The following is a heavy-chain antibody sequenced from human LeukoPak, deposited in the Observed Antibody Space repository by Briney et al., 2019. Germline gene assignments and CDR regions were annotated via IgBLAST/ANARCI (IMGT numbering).Heavy chain of an antibody. CDR2: INHSGST. D-gene: IGHD3-9*01. CDR1: GGSISGYY. CDR3: ARVPVIRVTIFLEVSYGMDV. Sequence: SETLSLTCAVYGGSISGYYWSWISQPPATGLGWMGEINHSGSTNYNPSLKSRVTISVDTSKNQFSLKLSSVTAADTAVYYCARVPVIRVTIFLEVSYGMDVWGQGTTVTVSS. V-gene: IGHV4-34*01. J-gene: IGHJ6*02.